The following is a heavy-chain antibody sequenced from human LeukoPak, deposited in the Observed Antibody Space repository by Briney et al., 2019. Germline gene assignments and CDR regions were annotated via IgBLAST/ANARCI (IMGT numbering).Heavy chain of an antibody. CDR2: ISGRGTTP. D-gene: IGHD2-21*02. V-gene: IGHV3-23*01. CDR3: AKGGYCDDDCSGGVFDY. J-gene: IGHJ4*02. CDR1: GFTFSSYA. Sequence: GGSLRLSCAASGFTFSSYAMSWVRQAPGMGLEWVSAISGRGTTPYYADSVKGRFTISRDNPKNTLYLQMNSLRADDTAIYYCAKGGYCDDDCSGGVFDYWGKGTLVTVSS.